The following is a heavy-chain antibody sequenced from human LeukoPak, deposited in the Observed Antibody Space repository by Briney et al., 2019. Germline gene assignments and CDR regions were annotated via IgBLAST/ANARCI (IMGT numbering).Heavy chain of an antibody. Sequence: SVKVSCKASGGTFSSYAISWVRQAPGQGLEWMGGIIPIFGTANYAQKFQGRVTITADESTSTAYMELSSLRSEDTAVYYCARAETISSSWPYYFDYWGQGTLVTVSS. CDR3: ARAETISSSWPYYFDY. CDR1: GGTFSSYA. J-gene: IGHJ4*02. CDR2: IIPIFGTA. D-gene: IGHD6-13*01. V-gene: IGHV1-69*01.